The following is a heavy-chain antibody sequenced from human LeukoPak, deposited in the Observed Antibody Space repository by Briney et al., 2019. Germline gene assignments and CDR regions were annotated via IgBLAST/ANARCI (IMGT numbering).Heavy chain of an antibody. D-gene: IGHD1-26*01. Sequence: GGSLRLSCAASGFTFNSYAMHWVRQAPGKGLEYVSAISSNGGSTYYANSVKGRFTISRDNSKNTLYLQMGSLRAEDMAVYYCARSIVGATTAAFDIWGQGTVVTVSS. CDR2: ISSNGGST. J-gene: IGHJ3*02. CDR1: GFTFNSYA. V-gene: IGHV3-64*01. CDR3: ARSIVGATTAAFDI.